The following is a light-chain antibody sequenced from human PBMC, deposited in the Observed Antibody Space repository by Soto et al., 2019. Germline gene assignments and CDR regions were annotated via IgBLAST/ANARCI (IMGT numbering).Light chain of an antibody. CDR1: QSVSSN. V-gene: IGKV3-15*01. CDR3: QQYNNWPPWT. CDR2: GAS. J-gene: IGKJ1*01. Sequence: EIVMTQSPATLSVSPGEIATLSCRASQSVSSNLAWYQQKPGQAPRLLIYGASTRATGIPARLSGSGSGAEFALTISGLRSEEFAVYYCQQYNNWPPWTFGQGTKVEIK.